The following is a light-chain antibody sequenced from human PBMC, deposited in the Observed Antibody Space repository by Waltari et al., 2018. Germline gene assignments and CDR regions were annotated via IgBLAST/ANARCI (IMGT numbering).Light chain of an antibody. CDR1: YSHVGRYDL. CDR2: EVL. V-gene: IGLV2-23*02. J-gene: IGLJ2*01. Sequence: QSALTQPASVSGSLGQSISIPCRGTYSHVGRYDLVSWYHQRPGEAPKLLIYEVLKRPSVISNRFSGSKSGNAASLTISALQPEDEGTYYCCSYASSSPRLIFGGGTELSVL. CDR3: CSYASSSPRLI.